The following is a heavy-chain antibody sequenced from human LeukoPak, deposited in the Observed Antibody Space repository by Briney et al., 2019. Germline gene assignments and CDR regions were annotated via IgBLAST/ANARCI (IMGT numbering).Heavy chain of an antibody. V-gene: IGHV3-21*01. J-gene: IGHJ4*02. CDR1: GFTFSSYS. Sequence: PGGSLRLSCAASGFTFSSYSMNWVRQAPGKGLEWVSSISGSSSYIYYADSVKGRFTISRDNAKNSLYLQMNSLRAEDTAVYYCARVRRAVADIDYWGQGTLVTVSS. CDR3: ARVRRAVADIDY. CDR2: ISGSSSYI. D-gene: IGHD6-19*01.